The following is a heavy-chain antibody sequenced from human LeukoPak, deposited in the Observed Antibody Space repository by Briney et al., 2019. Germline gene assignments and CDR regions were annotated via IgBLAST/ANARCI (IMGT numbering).Heavy chain of an antibody. D-gene: IGHD4/OR15-4a*01. CDR3: ATTGANWANDY. CDR1: GYTFAGYY. V-gene: IGHV1-2*02. J-gene: IGHJ4*02. Sequence: ASVKVSCKAYGYTFAGYYLHWSRQAPGQGLECVGWIRPNSGATNYAQKFQGRVTMTRDTSINTSYMELSSLRSDDSAVYYCATTGANWANDYWGQGTPVTVSS. CDR2: IRPNSGAT.